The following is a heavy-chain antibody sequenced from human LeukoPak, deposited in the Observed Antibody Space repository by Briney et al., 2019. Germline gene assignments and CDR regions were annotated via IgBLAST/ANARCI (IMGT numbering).Heavy chain of an antibody. D-gene: IGHD6-13*01. CDR3: ARRASPAAGIDY. Sequence: GEPLQISNKGSGYSFTTYWSGWVRPMPGKGLEWMGIIYPGDSQTIYSPSFQGQVTISADKSISTAYLQWSSLKASDTAMYFCARRASPAAGIDYWGQGTLVTVSS. CDR1: GYSFTTYW. J-gene: IGHJ4*02. V-gene: IGHV5-51*01. CDR2: IYPGDSQT.